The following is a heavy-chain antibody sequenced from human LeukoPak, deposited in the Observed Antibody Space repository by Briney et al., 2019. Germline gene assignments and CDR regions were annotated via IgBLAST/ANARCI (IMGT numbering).Heavy chain of an antibody. CDR2: IISDGSST. D-gene: IGHD2-2*01. CDR1: GFTFSSYW. CDR3: AGGRSTSDWYYFDY. V-gene: IGHV3-74*01. J-gene: IGHJ4*02. Sequence: GGSLRLSCVASGFTFSSYWMHWVRQAPGKGLVWVSRIISDGSSTTYGDSVKGRFTISRDNAKNTLYLQMNSLRAEDTAVYYCAGGRSTSDWYYFDYWGQGTLVTVSS.